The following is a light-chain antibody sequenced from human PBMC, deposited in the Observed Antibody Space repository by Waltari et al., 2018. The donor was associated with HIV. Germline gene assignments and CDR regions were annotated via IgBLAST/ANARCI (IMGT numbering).Light chain of an antibody. CDR2: EVT. CDR1: SSDIGSYNR. V-gene: IGLV2-18*02. Sequence: QSTLTQPPSVSGSLGQSVTIACRGTSSDIGSYNRVSWYQQPPGTAPKLILYEVTNRPSGVAVRFAGSKSGNTASLTISGLQAEDEADYDCSSYTTSSTWVFGGGTQLTVL. J-gene: IGLJ3*02. CDR3: SSYTTSSTWV.